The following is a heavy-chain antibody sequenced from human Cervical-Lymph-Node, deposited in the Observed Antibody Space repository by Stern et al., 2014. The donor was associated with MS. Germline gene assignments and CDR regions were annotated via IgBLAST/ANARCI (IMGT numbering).Heavy chain of an antibody. D-gene: IGHD5-24*01. CDR2: INPKNGDT. CDR3: GRGIKTFDP. Sequence: QVQLVQSGAEVKKPGASVKVSCETSGFRFTDYYIHWVRQAPGQGLEWMGCINPKNGDTHAAQKCQGRFTMPRDTSISTGYMELNSLKSDDTAMYSCGRGIKTFDPWGQGTLVPVSS. J-gene: IGHJ5*02. V-gene: IGHV1-2*02. CDR1: GFRFTDYY.